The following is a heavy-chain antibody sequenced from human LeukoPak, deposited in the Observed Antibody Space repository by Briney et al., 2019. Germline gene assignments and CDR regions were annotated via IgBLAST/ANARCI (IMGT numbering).Heavy chain of an antibody. CDR3: ARGGDIAVVPAAMVGP. V-gene: IGHV1-8*01. CDR1: GYTFTSYD. J-gene: IGHJ5*02. CDR2: MNTNSGNT. D-gene: IGHD2-2*01. Sequence: ASVKVSCKASGYTFTSYDINWVRQATGQGLEWMGWMNTNSGNTGHAQKFQGRLTMTRDTSTNTAYMGLSSLRSEDTAVYYCARGGDIAVVPAAMVGPWGQGTLVTVSS.